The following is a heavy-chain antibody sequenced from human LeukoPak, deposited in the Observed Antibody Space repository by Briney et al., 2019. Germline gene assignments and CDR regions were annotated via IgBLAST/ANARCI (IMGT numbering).Heavy chain of an antibody. CDR2: INPDGGST. Sequence: GDSVKVSCKAAGSIFAGYYMQWVRQAPGQGLEWMGIINPDGGSTSYARKFQGRVTMTRETSTSTVYMELSSLRSEDTAVYYCVRPPSGKDKRHDVLDVWGQGTVVTVSS. CDR1: GSIFAGYY. D-gene: IGHD1-26*01. CDR3: VRPPSGKDKRHDVLDV. J-gene: IGHJ3*01. V-gene: IGHV1-46*01.